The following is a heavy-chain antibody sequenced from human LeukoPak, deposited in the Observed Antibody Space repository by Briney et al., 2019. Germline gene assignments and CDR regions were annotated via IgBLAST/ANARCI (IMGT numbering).Heavy chain of an antibody. Sequence: GRSLRLSCAASGFTFKSYGMHWVRQAPGKGLEWVAVISYDGSNKYYADSVKGRFTISRDNSKNTLYLQMNSLRAEDTAVYYCAKDPITTGGFDYWGQGTLVTVSS. V-gene: IGHV3-30*18. CDR1: GFTFKSYG. CDR3: AKDPITTGGFDY. D-gene: IGHD2-8*02. CDR2: ISYDGSNK. J-gene: IGHJ4*02.